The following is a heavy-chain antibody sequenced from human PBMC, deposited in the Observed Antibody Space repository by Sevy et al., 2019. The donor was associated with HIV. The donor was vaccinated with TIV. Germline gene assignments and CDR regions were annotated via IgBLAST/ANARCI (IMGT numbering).Heavy chain of an antibody. CDR1: GFTVSSNY. D-gene: IGHD3-22*01. CDR2: IFSGGGT. J-gene: IGHJ3*02. CDR3: ARGATFYSDSSGRVLSVLGAFDI. V-gene: IGHV3-53*05. Sequence: GGSLRLSCAASGFTVSSNYMSWVRQAPGKGLEWVSIIFSGGGTYYADSVQGRFPISRDNSRNMVYLQMNSLRAEDTAVFYCARGATFYSDSSGRVLSVLGAFDIWGRGTMVTVSS.